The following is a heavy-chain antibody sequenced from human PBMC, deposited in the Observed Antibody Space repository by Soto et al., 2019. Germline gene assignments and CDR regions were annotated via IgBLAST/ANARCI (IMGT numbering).Heavy chain of an antibody. D-gene: IGHD3-16*01. CDR3: ARDRMGDDYFDY. Sequence: GGSLRLSCAASGFDFSYFWMAWIRQAPGKGLEWVANIKQDGDKKYYVDSVEGRFTISRDNAKNSLYLQMDSLRAEDTTLYFCARDRMGDDYFDYLGPGTQVTVSS. CDR2: IKQDGDKK. CDR1: GFDFSYFW. J-gene: IGHJ4*02. V-gene: IGHV3-7*01.